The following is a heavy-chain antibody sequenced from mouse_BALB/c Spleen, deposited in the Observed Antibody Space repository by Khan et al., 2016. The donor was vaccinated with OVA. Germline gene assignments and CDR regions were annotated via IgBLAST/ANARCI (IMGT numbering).Heavy chain of an antibody. CDR1: GFNIKDTY. V-gene: IGHV14-3*02. CDR2: IAPANGNT. Sequence: VQLQQSGAELMKPGASVKLSCTASGFNIKDTYLHWVKQRPEQGLEWIGRIAPANGNTQYDPKFQGKATITSDTSSNTSYLQLNSLTSEDTAVYYCARPSYDPRDFEVWGAGTTVTVSS. J-gene: IGHJ1*01. D-gene: IGHD2-3*01. CDR3: ARPSYDPRDFEV.